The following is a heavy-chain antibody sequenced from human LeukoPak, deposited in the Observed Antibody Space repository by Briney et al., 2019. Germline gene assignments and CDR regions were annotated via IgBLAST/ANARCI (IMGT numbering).Heavy chain of an antibody. D-gene: IGHD3/OR15-3a*01. CDR1: GFAFSTYS. J-gene: IGHJ3*02. Sequence: PGGSLRLSCAAPGFAFSTYSMNWVRQAPGKGLEWVSYITSISSTIYYADSVRGRFTISRDNARNSLYLQMNSLRAEDTAVYYCARVPPRHGLPNAFDIWGQGTMVTVSS. V-gene: IGHV3-48*01. CDR2: ITSISSTI. CDR3: ARVPPRHGLPNAFDI.